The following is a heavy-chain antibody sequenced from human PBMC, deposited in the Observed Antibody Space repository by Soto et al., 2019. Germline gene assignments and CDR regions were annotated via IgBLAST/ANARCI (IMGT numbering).Heavy chain of an antibody. D-gene: IGHD6-13*01. Sequence: GGSLRLSCAASGFTFSSYGMHWVRQAPGKGLEWVAVISYDGSNKYYADSVKGRFTISRDNSKNTLYLQMNSLRAEDTAVYYCAKGRGEYIAAENHFDYWGQGTLVTVSS. CDR3: AKGRGEYIAAENHFDY. J-gene: IGHJ4*02. CDR2: ISYDGSNK. CDR1: GFTFSSYG. V-gene: IGHV3-30*18.